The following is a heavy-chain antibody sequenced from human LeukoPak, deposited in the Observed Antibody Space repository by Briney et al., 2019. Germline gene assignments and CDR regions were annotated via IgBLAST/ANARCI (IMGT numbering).Heavy chain of an antibody. CDR3: ARNSGYCSSTSCYSYYYYYYGMDV. CDR1: GGSSSGYY. Sequence: SETLSLTCAVYGGSSSGYYWSWIRQPPGKGLEWIGEINHSGSTNYNPSLKSRVTISVDTSKNQFSLKLSSVTAADTAVYYCARNSGYCSSTSCYSYYYYYYGMDVWGQGTTVTVSS. V-gene: IGHV4-34*01. D-gene: IGHD2-2*02. CDR2: INHSGST. J-gene: IGHJ6*02.